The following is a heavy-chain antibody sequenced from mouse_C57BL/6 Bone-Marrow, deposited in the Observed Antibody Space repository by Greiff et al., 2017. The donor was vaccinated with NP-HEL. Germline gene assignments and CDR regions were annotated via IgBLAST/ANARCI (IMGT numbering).Heavy chain of an antibody. CDR1: GFNIKNTY. D-gene: IGHD1-1*01. J-gene: IGHJ2*01. V-gene: IGHV14-3*01. Sequence: VQLQQSVAELVRPGASVKLSCTASGFNIKNTYMHWVKQRPEQGLEWIGRIDPANGNTKYAPKFPGKATITADTSSHPAYLQLSSLTSEATAIYCCVSYYYGSSPFDYWGQGTTLTVSS. CDR2: IDPANGNT. CDR3: VSYYYGSSPFDY.